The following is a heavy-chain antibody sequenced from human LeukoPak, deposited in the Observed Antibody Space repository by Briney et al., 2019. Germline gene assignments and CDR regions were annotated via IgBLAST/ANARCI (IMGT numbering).Heavy chain of an antibody. D-gene: IGHD3-22*01. CDR3: AKDIGGMNYYDSSGYFWTYFDY. CDR1: GFTFNSYW. V-gene: IGHV3-74*01. CDR2: INSDGSST. J-gene: IGHJ4*02. Sequence: GGSLRLSCAASGFTFNSYWMHWVRQAPGKGLVWVSRINSDGSSTSYADSVKGRFTISRDNAKNSLYLQMNSLRAEDTALYYCAKDIGGMNYYDSSGYFWTYFDYWGQGTLVTVSS.